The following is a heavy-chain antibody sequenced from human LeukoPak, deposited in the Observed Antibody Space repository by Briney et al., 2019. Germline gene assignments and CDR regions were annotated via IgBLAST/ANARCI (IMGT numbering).Heavy chain of an antibody. CDR1: GYTFTSCD. CDR3: ARGPLEQYYYDSSGYYYPFDY. Sequence: ASVKVSCKASGYTFTSCDINWVRQATGQGLEWMGWMNPNSGNTGYAQKFQGRVTMTRNTSISTAYMELSSLRSEDTAVYYCARGPLEQYYYDSSGYYYPFDYWGQGTLVTVSS. V-gene: IGHV1-8*01. J-gene: IGHJ4*02. D-gene: IGHD3-22*01. CDR2: MNPNSGNT.